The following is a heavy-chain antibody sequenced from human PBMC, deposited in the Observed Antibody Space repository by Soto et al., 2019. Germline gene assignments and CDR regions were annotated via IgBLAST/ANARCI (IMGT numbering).Heavy chain of an antibody. Sequence: PSETLSLTCTVSGGSISSYYWSWIRQPPGKGLKWIGYMYNTGSTIYNPSLKSRVTISVDTSKNQFSLKLSSVTAADTAVYYCARESTPSYDSSGRSWFAPWGQGTLVTVSA. CDR2: MYNTGST. CDR3: ARESTPSYDSSGRSWFAP. J-gene: IGHJ5*02. V-gene: IGHV4-59*01. CDR1: GGSISSYY. D-gene: IGHD3-22*01.